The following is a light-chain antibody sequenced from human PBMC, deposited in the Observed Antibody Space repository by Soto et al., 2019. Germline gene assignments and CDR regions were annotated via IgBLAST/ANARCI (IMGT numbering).Light chain of an antibody. CDR1: SSDVGGYDY. Sequence: QSALTQPASVSGSLGQSITISCTGTSSDVGGYDYVFWYQQHPGKAPKILIYEVSNRPSGGSNRFSGSKSGNTASLTISGLQAEDEADYYCTSYTRRSTLVFGGGTKLTVL. CDR3: TSYTRRSTLV. V-gene: IGLV2-14*01. CDR2: EVS. J-gene: IGLJ2*01.